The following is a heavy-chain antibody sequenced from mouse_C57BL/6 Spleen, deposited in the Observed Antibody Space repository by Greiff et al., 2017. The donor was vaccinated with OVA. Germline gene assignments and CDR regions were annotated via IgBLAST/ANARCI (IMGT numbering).Heavy chain of an antibody. CDR3: AREVYYHGGGVDY. J-gene: IGHJ4*01. Sequence: QVQLKESGAELVRPGASVKLSCKASGYTFTDYYINWVKQRPGQGLEWIARIYPGSGNTYYNEKFKGKATLTAEKSSSTAYMQLSSLTSEDSAVYFCAREVYYHGGGVDYWGQGTSVTVSS. V-gene: IGHV1-76*01. CDR1: GYTFTDYY. CDR2: IYPGSGNT. D-gene: IGHD1-1*01.